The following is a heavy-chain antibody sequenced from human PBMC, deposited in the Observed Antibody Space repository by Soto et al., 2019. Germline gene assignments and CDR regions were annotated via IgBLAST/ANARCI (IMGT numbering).Heavy chain of an antibody. J-gene: IGHJ3*02. CDR1: GGTFSSYA. CDR2: IIPIFGTA. CDR3: AHSARKYYYDSSGYAFDI. D-gene: IGHD3-22*01. Sequence: SVKISCKASGGTFSSYAISWVRQAPGQGLEWMGGIIPIFGTANYAQKFQGRVTITADESTSTAYMELSSLRSEDTAVYYCAHSARKYYYDSSGYAFDIWGQGTMVTVSS. V-gene: IGHV1-69*13.